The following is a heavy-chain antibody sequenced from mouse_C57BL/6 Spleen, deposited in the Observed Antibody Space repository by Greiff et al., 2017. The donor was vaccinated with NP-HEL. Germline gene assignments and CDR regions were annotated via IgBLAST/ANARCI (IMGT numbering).Heavy chain of an antibody. J-gene: IGHJ4*01. D-gene: IGHD1-1*01. CDR1: GFSLTSYA. CDR3: ARKTSTVVAPMDY. Sequence: VQLVESGPGLVAPSQSLSITCTVSGFSLTSYAISLVRQPPGKGLEWLGVIWTGGGTNYNSALKSRLSISKDNSKSQVFLKMNSLQTDDTAGYYCARKTSTVVAPMDYWGQGTSVTVSS. CDR2: IWTGGGT. V-gene: IGHV2-9-1*01.